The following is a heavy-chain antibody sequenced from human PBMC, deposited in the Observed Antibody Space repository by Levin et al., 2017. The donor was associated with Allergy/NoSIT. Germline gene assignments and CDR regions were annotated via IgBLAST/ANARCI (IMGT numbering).Heavy chain of an antibody. J-gene: IGHJ4*02. D-gene: IGHD1-14*01. CDR2: INSDGSST. CDR3: ARDGTSARADY. CDR1: GFTFSSYW. V-gene: IGHV3-74*01. Sequence: GGSRLSCAASGFTFSSYWMHWVRQAPGKGLVWVSRINSDGSSTTYADSVKGRFTISRDNAKNTLYLQMNSLRAEDTAVYYCARDGTSARADYWGQGTLVTVSS.